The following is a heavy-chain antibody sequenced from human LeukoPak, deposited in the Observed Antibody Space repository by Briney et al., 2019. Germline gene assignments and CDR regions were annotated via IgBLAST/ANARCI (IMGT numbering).Heavy chain of an antibody. D-gene: IGHD4-17*01. CDR3: ARWGYGDCHFDY. CDR2: IYYSGST. J-gene: IGHJ4*02. Sequence: PSETLSLTCTVSGGSISSSSYYWGWIRQPPGKGLGWIGSIYYSGSTYYNPSLKSRLTISVDTSKNQFSLKLSSVTAADTAVYYCARWGYGDCHFDYWGQGTLVTVSS. CDR1: GGSISSSSYY. V-gene: IGHV4-39*07.